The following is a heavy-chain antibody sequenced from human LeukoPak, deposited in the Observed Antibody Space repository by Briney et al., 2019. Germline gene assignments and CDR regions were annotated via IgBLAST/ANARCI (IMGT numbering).Heavy chain of an antibody. Sequence: GGSLRLSCAASGFTFSDAWMSWVRQAQGKGLEWVGRIKSKTDGGTTDYAAPVKGRFTISRDDSKNTLYLQMNSLKIEDTAVYYCARYYGDSGSQYYFDYWGQGTLVTVSS. CDR1: GFTFSDAW. V-gene: IGHV3-15*01. D-gene: IGHD3-22*01. J-gene: IGHJ4*02. CDR3: ARYYGDSGSQYYFDY. CDR2: IKSKTDGGTT.